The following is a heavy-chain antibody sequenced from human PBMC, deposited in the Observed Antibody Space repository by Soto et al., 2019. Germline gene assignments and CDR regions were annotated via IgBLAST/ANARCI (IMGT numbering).Heavy chain of an antibody. CDR3: ARDSLLIAVAGTCDY. D-gene: IGHD6-19*01. V-gene: IGHV1-18*01. Sequence: ASVKVSCKASGYTFTSYGISWVRQAPGQGLEWMGWISAYNGNTNYAQKPQGRVTMTTDTSTSTAYMELRSLRSDDTAVYYCARDSLLIAVAGTCDYWGQGTLVTVS. J-gene: IGHJ4*02. CDR2: ISAYNGNT. CDR1: GYTFTSYG.